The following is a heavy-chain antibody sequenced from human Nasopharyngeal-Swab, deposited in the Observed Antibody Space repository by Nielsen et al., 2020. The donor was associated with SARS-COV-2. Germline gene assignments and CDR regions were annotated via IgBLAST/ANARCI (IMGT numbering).Heavy chain of an antibody. V-gene: IGHV1-18*01. D-gene: IGHD1-26*01. CDR3: AREVVGGLVDS. J-gene: IGHJ4*02. CDR2: ISAYNGNT. Sequence: WVRQAPGQGLEWMGWISAYNGNTNYAQKLQGRVTMTTDTSTSTAYMELRSLRSDDTAVYYCAREVVGGLVDSWGQGTLVTVSS.